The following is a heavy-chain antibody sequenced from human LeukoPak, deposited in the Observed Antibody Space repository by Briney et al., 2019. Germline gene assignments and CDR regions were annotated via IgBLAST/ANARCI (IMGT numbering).Heavy chain of an antibody. CDR2: IYYSGST. CDR3: ARDLAGYGAYYFDY. CDR1: GGSISSYY. J-gene: IGHJ4*02. D-gene: IGHD4/OR15-4a*01. V-gene: IGHV4-59*01. Sequence: SETLSLTCTVSGGSISSYYWSWIRQPPGKGLEWIGYIYYSGSTNYNPSLKSRVTISVDTSKNQFSLKLGSVTAADTAVYYCARDLAGYGAYYFDYWGQGTLVTVSS.